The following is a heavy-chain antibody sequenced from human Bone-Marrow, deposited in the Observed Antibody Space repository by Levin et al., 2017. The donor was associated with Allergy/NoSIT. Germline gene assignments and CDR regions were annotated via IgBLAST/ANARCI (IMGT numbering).Heavy chain of an antibody. V-gene: IGHV3-21*01. CDR1: GFTFSSYS. D-gene: IGHD6-25*01. J-gene: IGHJ3*02. CDR2: ISSSSSYI. Sequence: PGGSLRLSCAASGFTFSSYSMNWVRQAPGKGLEWVSSISSSSSYIYYADSVKGRFTISRDNAKNSLYLQMNSLRAEDTAVYYCARDGMSSSVSKGGAFDIWGQGTMVTVSS. CDR3: ARDGMSSSVSKGGAFDI.